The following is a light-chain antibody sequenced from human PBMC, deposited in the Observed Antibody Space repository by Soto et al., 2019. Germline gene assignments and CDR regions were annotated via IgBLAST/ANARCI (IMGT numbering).Light chain of an antibody. CDR2: SAS. J-gene: IGKJ1*01. CDR3: QQYGSSPRT. Sequence: EIVLTQSPGTLSLSPGERATLSCRASQSVSSNYLAWYQQKPGQAPRLLIYSASSRATGIPYRFSGSESGTDFTLTVSRLEPEDFAVYYCQQYGSSPRTFGQGTKVEIK. V-gene: IGKV3-20*01. CDR1: QSVSSNY.